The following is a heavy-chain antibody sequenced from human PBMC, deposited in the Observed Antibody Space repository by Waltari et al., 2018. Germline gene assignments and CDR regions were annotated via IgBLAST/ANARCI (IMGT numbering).Heavy chain of an antibody. CDR2: FSGSSGRT. CDR3: AKDRTTMATYYFDY. V-gene: IGHV3-23*01. D-gene: IGHD1-1*01. J-gene: IGHJ4*02. Sequence: EVQLLESGGGLVQPGGSLRLSCVASGFTFRTYAMTWVRPAPGKGLGWVSSFSGSSGRTYYADSVKGRFTISRDDSKNTLYLQMNSLRAEDTAIYYGAKDRTTMATYYFDYWGRGTLVTVSS. CDR1: GFTFRTYA.